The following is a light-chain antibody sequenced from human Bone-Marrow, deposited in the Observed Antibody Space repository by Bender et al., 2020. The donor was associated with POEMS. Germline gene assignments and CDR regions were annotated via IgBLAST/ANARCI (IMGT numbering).Light chain of an antibody. CDR1: NNDVGGYNY. CDR3: MSYTSSSTYV. CDR2: DVI. Sequence: QSALTQPRSVSGSPGQSVAISCTGTNNDVGGYNYVSWYQQHPGKAPKLLISDVIKRTSGVPDRFSGSKSGNTASLTISGLQADDEADYFCMSYTSSSTYVFGTGTKVTVL. J-gene: IGLJ1*01. V-gene: IGLV2-11*01.